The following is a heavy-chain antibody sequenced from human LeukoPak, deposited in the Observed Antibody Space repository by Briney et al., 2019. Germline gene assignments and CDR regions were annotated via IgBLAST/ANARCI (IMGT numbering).Heavy chain of an antibody. CDR1: GYTFTNYY. Sequence: ASVKVSCKASGYTFTNYYIHWVRQAPGQELEWVGLINPNGGNTGYAQRFQGRVTVTTDTSTSTVFMELNSLQSEDTAVYYCARERRAWGEDFWGQGTLVTVSS. D-gene: IGHD3-16*01. V-gene: IGHV1-46*01. CDR3: ARERRAWGEDF. J-gene: IGHJ4*02. CDR2: INPNGGNT.